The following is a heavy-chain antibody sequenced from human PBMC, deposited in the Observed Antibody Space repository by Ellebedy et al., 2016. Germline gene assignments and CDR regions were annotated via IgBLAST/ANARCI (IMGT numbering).Heavy chain of an antibody. D-gene: IGHD6-19*01. CDR2: IYSGGST. CDR1: GFTVSSNY. Sequence: GGSLRLXXAASGFTVSSNYMSWVRQAPGKGLEWVSVIYSGGSTYNADSVKGRFTISRDNSKNTLYLQMNSLRAEDTAVYYCASSIAVAPTLVDYWGQGTLVTVSS. V-gene: IGHV3-53*01. J-gene: IGHJ4*02. CDR3: ASSIAVAPTLVDY.